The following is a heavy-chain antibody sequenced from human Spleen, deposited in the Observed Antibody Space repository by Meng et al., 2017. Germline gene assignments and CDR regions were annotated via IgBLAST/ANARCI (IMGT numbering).Heavy chain of an antibody. CDR1: GYSFGTYW. V-gene: IGHV5-51*01. J-gene: IGHJ4*02. CDR3: ARLRSLVVAAGLDY. Sequence: GESLKISCKGSGYSFGTYWIGWVRQMPGKGLEWMGIIYPRDSDTRYSPSCQGHVTISADESISTTYLQWNSLKASDTAIYYCARLRSLVVAAGLDYWGQGTLVTVSS. CDR2: IYPRDSDT. D-gene: IGHD2-15*01.